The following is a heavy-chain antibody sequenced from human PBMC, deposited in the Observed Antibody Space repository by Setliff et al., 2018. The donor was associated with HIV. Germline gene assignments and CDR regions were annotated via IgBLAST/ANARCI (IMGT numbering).Heavy chain of an antibody. D-gene: IGHD3-10*01. Sequence: GGSLRLSCAASGFTFSSYWMSWVRQAPGKGLEWVANIKQDGSEKYYVDSVKGRFTISRGNAKNSLYLQMNSLRAEDTAVYYCARGLNYYGSGSYYTGFDYWGQGTLVTVSS. CDR1: GFTFSSYW. V-gene: IGHV3-7*01. CDR2: IKQDGSEK. CDR3: ARGLNYYGSGSYYTGFDY. J-gene: IGHJ4*02.